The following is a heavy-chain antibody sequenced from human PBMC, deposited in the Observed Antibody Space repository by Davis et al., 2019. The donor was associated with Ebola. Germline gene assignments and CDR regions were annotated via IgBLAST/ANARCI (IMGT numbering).Heavy chain of an antibody. CDR1: GYTFSNFA. D-gene: IGHD4/OR15-4a*01. CDR3: SPDPVLTGKYV. CDR2: INAGNGNT. J-gene: IGHJ4*02. Sequence: AASVKVSCKASGYTFSNFAMHWVRQAPGQSLEWMGWINAGNGNTKYSQKFQGRVTITRDTSANTAYMELSRLTSEDTAVYYCSPDPVLTGKYVWGQGTLVIVSS. V-gene: IGHV1-3*01.